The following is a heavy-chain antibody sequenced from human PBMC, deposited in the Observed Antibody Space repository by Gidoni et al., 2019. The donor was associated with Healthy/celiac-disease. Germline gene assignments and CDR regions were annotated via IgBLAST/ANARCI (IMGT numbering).Heavy chain of an antibody. V-gene: IGHV3-48*01. J-gene: IGHJ3*02. D-gene: IGHD2-15*01. CDR2: ISSSSSTI. Sequence: EVQLVESGGGLVQPGGSLRLSCAASGFTFSSYSMNWVRQAPGKGLEWVSYISSSSSTIYYADSVKGRFTISRDNAKNSLYLQMNSLRAEDTAVYYCARDKQLYCSGGSCYSQYAFDIWGQGTMVTVSS. CDR1: GFTFSSYS. CDR3: ARDKQLYCSGGSCYSQYAFDI.